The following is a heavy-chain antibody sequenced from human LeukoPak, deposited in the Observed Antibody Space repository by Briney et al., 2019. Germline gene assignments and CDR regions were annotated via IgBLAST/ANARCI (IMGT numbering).Heavy chain of an antibody. D-gene: IGHD1-26*01. CDR2: IYYSGST. Sequence: SETLSLTCTVSGGSIGSYYWSWIRQPPGKGLEWIGYIYYSGSTNYNPSLKSRVTISVDTSKNQFSLKLSSVTAADTAVYYCAREVGATDYFDYWGQGTLVTVSS. CDR1: GGSIGSYY. CDR3: AREVGATDYFDY. J-gene: IGHJ4*02. V-gene: IGHV4-59*01.